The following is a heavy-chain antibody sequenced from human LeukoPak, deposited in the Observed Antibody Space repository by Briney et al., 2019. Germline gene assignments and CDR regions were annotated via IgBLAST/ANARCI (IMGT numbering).Heavy chain of an antibody. CDR1: GFTFSRNW. J-gene: IGHJ4*02. D-gene: IGHD5-18*01. V-gene: IGHV3-74*01. Sequence: GGSLRLSCAASGFTFSRNWMHWVRQAPGKGLMWVSKVSSDGSRTTYADSVKGRFTISRDNSKNTLYLQMNSLRAEDTAVYYCAKDLRGYGYGLGVDYWGQGTLVTASS. CDR2: VSSDGSRT. CDR3: AKDLRGYGYGLGVDY.